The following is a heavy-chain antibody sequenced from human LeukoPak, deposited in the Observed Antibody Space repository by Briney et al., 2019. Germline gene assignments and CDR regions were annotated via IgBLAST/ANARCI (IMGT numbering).Heavy chain of an antibody. CDR1: GGTFSSYA. CDR2: IIPIFGTA. Sequence: SVKVSCKASGGTFSSYAISWVRQAPGQGLEWMGGIIPIFGTANYAQKFQDRVTITADESTSTAYMELSSLRSEDTAVYYCARGPGVDFWSGYYGDNNWFDPWGQGTLVTVSS. D-gene: IGHD3-3*01. J-gene: IGHJ5*02. V-gene: IGHV1-69*13. CDR3: ARGPGVDFWSGYYGDNNWFDP.